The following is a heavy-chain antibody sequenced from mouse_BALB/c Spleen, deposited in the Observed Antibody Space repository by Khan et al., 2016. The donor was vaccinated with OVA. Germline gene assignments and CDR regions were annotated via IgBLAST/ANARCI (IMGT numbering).Heavy chain of an antibody. Sequence: EVQLQQSGPELVKPGASVKVSCKASGYSFTDYNMFWVKQSLGKTLEWIGYIDPYTGGTNYNQKFMGRATLTVDKSSSTAFMHLHSLTSGDSAVYYCALIYHYGSGFDYWGQGTTLTVSS. CDR3: ALIYHYGSGFDY. D-gene: IGHD1-1*01. CDR1: GYSFTDYN. J-gene: IGHJ2*01. V-gene: IGHV1S135*01. CDR2: IDPYTGGT.